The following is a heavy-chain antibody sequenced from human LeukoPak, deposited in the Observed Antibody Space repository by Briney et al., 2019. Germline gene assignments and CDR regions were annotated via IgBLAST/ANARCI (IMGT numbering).Heavy chain of an antibody. J-gene: IGHJ3*02. CDR1: GDSISSDHY. V-gene: IGHV4-4*07. CDR3: ARDMTVLTVPAARDAFDI. Sequence: SETLSLTCTVSGDSISSDHYWSWIRQPAGKGLEWIGRMYTTGSTNYNPSLKSRVTMSVDTSKNQFSLKLSSVTAADTAVYYCARDMTVLTVPAARDAFDIWGQGTMVTVSS. CDR2: MYTTGST. D-gene: IGHD2-2*01.